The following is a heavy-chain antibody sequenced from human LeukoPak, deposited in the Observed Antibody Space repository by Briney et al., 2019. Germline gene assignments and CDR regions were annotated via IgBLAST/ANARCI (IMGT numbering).Heavy chain of an antibody. CDR1: GGSISSYH. CDR2: IYTSGGT. J-gene: IGHJ4*02. D-gene: IGHD3-3*01. V-gene: IGHV4-4*07. Sequence: SETLSLTCTVSGGSISSYHWTWIRQPAGKGLEWIGRIYTSGGTNYNPSLKSRVTRSVDTSKNQFSLKLSSMTAADTAVYYCAINSWNNYYYFDYWGQGTLVTVSS. CDR3: AINSWNNYYYFDY.